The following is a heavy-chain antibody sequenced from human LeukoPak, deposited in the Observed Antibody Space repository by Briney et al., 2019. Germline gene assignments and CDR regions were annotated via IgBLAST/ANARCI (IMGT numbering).Heavy chain of an antibody. CDR3: SRSQFDY. CDR1: GFPFSSYW. Sequence: GGSLRLSCATSGFPFSSYWMLWVRQAPGKGLEWVSRINGDGTTTTYADSVKGRFTISRDNTENILYPQMDSLRAEDTAIYYCSRSQFDYWGQGVLVTVSS. CDR2: INGDGTTT. J-gene: IGHJ4*02. V-gene: IGHV3-74*01.